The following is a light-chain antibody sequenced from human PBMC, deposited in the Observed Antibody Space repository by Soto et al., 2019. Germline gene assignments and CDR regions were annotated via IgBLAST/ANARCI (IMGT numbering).Light chain of an antibody. Sequence: EIVLTQSPGTLSLSPGERATLSCRASQSVSSSYLAWYQQKPGQAPRLLIYGASNRATGIPDMFSGSGSGTDFTLTISRMEPEDFAVYYCQQYGGSPPLTFGGGTKVEIK. CDR2: GAS. CDR1: QSVSSSY. J-gene: IGKJ4*01. CDR3: QQYGGSPPLT. V-gene: IGKV3-20*01.